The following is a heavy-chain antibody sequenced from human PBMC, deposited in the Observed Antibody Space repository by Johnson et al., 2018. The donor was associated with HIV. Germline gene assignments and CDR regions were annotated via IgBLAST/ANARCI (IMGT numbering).Heavy chain of an antibody. CDR1: GFTFSSYA. CDR3: ARGRPWGWELRRDAFDI. J-gene: IGHJ3*02. D-gene: IGHD1-26*01. Sequence: QVQLVESGGGVVQPGRSLRLSCAASGFTFSSYAMHWVRQAPGKGLEWVAVISYDGSNKYYADSVTGRFTISRDNAKSSLYLQMNSLRVEDTALYYCARGRPWGWELRRDAFDIWGQGTMVTVSS. V-gene: IGHV3-30*04. CDR2: ISYDGSNK.